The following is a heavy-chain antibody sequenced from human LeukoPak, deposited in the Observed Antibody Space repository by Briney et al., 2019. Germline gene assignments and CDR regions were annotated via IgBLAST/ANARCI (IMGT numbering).Heavy chain of an antibody. J-gene: IGHJ1*01. CDR2: IYHSGST. CDR1: GGSISSSNYY. D-gene: IGHD6-19*01. V-gene: IGHV4-39*07. CDR3: AREASPQQWLARGYFQH. Sequence: SETLSLTCTVSGGSISSSNYYWGWIRQPPGKGLEWIGEIYHSGSTNYNPSLKSRVTISVGKSKNQFSLKLSSVTAADTAVYYCAREASPQQWLARGYFQHWGQGTLVTVSS.